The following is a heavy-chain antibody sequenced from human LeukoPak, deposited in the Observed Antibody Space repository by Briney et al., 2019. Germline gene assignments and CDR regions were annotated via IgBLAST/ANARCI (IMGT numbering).Heavy chain of an antibody. J-gene: IGHJ4*02. CDR3: ARSQPKPYSSSSGFDY. V-gene: IGHV4-38-2*02. CDR2: IYTSGST. CDR1: GYSISSGYY. D-gene: IGHD6-6*01. Sequence: SETLSLTCTVSGYSISSGYYWGWIRQPPGKGLEWIGRIYTSGSTNYNPSLKSRVTMSVDTSKNQFSLKLSSVTAADTAVYYCARSQPKPYSSSSGFDYWGQGTLVTVSS.